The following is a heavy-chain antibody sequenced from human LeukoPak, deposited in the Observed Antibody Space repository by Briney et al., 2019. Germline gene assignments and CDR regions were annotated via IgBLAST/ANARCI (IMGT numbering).Heavy chain of an antibody. Sequence: SVKVSCKASGGTFSSYAISWVRQAPGQGLEWVGGIIPIFGTANYAQKFQGRVTITADESTSTAYMELSSLRSEDTAVYYCARDRWDYCSSTSCYGGSLDYWGQGTLVTVSS. D-gene: IGHD2-2*01. CDR3: ARDRWDYCSSTSCYGGSLDY. J-gene: IGHJ4*02. CDR2: IIPIFGTA. V-gene: IGHV1-69*13. CDR1: GGTFSSYA.